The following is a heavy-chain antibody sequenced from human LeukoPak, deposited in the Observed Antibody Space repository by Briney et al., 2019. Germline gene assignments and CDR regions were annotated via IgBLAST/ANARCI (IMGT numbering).Heavy chain of an antibody. J-gene: IGHJ4*02. CDR3: ARDYSYGSFDY. CDR1: GDTFSSYA. CDR2: IIPIFGTA. Sequence: ASVKVSCKASGDTFSSYAISWVRQAPGQGLEWMGGIIPIFGTANYAQKFQGRVTITRDESTSTAYMELSSLRSEDTAVYYCARDYSYGSFDYWGQGTLLTLSS. D-gene: IGHD5-18*01. V-gene: IGHV1-69*05.